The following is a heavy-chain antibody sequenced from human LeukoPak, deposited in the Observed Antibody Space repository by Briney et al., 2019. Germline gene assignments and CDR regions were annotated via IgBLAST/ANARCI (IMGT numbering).Heavy chain of an antibody. Sequence: ASVKVSCKASGGTFSSYAISWVRQAPGQGLEWMGGIIPIFGTANYAQKFQGRVTITTDESTSTAYMELSSLRSEDTAVYYCASRPPHCSGGSCYAFDIWGQGTMVTVSS. D-gene: IGHD2-15*01. V-gene: IGHV1-69*05. CDR3: ASRPPHCSGGSCYAFDI. CDR2: IIPIFGTA. J-gene: IGHJ3*02. CDR1: GGTFSSYA.